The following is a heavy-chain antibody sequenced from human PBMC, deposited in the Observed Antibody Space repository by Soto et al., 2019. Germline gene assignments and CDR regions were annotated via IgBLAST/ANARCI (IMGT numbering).Heavy chain of an antibody. CDR3: VRDRRIYYSDPHDEFVASDYEV. D-gene: IGHD3-22*01. V-gene: IGHV1-69*01. J-gene: IGHJ3*01. CDR2: FIPIFRTL. CDR1: GGIFGSHG. Sequence: QVQLIQSEAEVKKPGSSVRVSCTASGGIFGSHGFSWVRQAPGQRLEWVGGFIPIFRTLTYTEKFQARVRIAADGSTNTVYLDLSSLTSDDTAVYYCVRDRRIYYSDPHDEFVASDYEVWGQGTMVSVSS.